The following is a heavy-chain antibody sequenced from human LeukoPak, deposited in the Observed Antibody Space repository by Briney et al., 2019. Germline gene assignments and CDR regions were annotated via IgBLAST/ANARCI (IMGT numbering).Heavy chain of an antibody. D-gene: IGHD1-26*01. V-gene: IGHV3-7*04. CDR3: ARGGYYAET. J-gene: IGHJ4*02. CDR2: IKQEGSEK. CDR1: GFTFSSYW. Sequence: GGSLRLSCAASGFTFSSYWMTWVRQAPGKGLEWVANIKQEGSEKYYVDSVKGRFTVSRDNAKNSLYLQMNSLRVEDTAIYYCARGGYYAETWGQGTLVTVSS.